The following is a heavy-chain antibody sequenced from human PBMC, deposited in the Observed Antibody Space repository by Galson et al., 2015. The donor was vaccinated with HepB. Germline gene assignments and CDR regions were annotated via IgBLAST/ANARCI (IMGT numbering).Heavy chain of an antibody. V-gene: IGHV1-69*04. CDR1: GGTFSSYA. D-gene: IGHD1-7*01. J-gene: IGHJ4*02. Sequence: SVTVSCKASGGTFSSYAISWVRQAPGQGLEWMGRIIPILGIANYAQRFQGRVTITADKSTSTAYMELSSLRSEDTAVYYCARINWNYAKYQDYWGQGTLVTVSS. CDR3: ARINWNYAKYQDY. CDR2: IIPILGIA.